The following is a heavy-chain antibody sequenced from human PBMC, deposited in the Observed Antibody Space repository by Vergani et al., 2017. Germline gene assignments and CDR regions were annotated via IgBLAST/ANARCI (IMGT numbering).Heavy chain of an antibody. D-gene: IGHD4-11*01. J-gene: IGHJ4*02. CDR1: GFSFGDYA. CDR2: IYHSGST. CDR3: ARVTVTTQSFDY. Sequence: VQLVESGGGLVPPGRSLRLSCAASGFSFGDYAMTWVRQAPGKGLEWIGEIYHSGSTNYNPSLKSRVTISVDKSKNQFSLKLNSVTAADTAVYYCARVTVTTQSFDYWGQGTLVTVSS. V-gene: IGHV4-4*02.